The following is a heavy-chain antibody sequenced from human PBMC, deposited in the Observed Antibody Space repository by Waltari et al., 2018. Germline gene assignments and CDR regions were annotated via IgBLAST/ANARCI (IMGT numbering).Heavy chain of an antibody. CDR2: IRSKAYGGTT. CDR3: TSSRSGSYYYYYMDV. J-gene: IGHJ6*03. V-gene: IGHV3-49*04. Sequence: EVQLVESGGGLVQPGRSLRLSCTASGFTFGDYAMSWVRQAPGKGLEWVGVIRSKAYGGTTEYAASVKGRFTISRDDSKSIAYLQMNSLKTEDTAVYYCTSSRSGSYYYYYMDVWGKGTTVTVSS. D-gene: IGHD3-3*01. CDR1: GFTFGDYA.